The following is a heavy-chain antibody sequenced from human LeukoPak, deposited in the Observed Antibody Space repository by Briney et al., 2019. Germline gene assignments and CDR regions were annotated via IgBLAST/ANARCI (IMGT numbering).Heavy chain of an antibody. CDR3: ARLCSGGDCYHAFDI. D-gene: IGHD2-21*02. CDR2: IYYSGST. V-gene: IGHV4-30-4*01. Sequence: SETLSLTCTVSGDSISSGDYYWSWIRQHPGKGLEWIGYIYYSGSTYYNPSLKSRVTISADTSKNQFSLKLSSVTAADTAVYYCARLCSGGDCYHAFDIWGQGTMVTVSS. J-gene: IGHJ3*02. CDR1: GDSISSGDYY.